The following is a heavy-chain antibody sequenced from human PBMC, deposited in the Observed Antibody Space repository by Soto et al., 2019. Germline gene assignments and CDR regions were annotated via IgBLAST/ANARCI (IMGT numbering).Heavy chain of an antibody. CDR3: ARVAGYGDYGGY. Sequence: EVQLVESGGGFVQPGGSLRLSCAASGFSLRGYSMIWVRQAPGKGLEWVSYISGSGTTIYYADSVKGRFTISRDNAKNSVYLQMNSLGDEDTAVYYCARVAGYGDYGGYWGQGTLVTVSS. V-gene: IGHV3-48*02. J-gene: IGHJ4*02. CDR1: GFSLRGYS. D-gene: IGHD4-17*01. CDR2: ISGSGTTI.